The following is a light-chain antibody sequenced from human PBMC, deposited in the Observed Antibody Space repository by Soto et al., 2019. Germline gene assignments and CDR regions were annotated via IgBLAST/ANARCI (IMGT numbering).Light chain of an antibody. J-gene: IGKJ4*01. CDR2: AAS. V-gene: IGKV1-12*01. CDR1: QDISSW. CDR3: QQGDSCPFA. Sequence: EIQVTQSAASVSASVGDRVTITCRASQDISSWVAWYQKKQVKAPKLLISAASSLQSGVPRTFSCMGSGTDFTLIISSLQSEDFSTYFCQQGDSCPFAVGGGTKVDIK.